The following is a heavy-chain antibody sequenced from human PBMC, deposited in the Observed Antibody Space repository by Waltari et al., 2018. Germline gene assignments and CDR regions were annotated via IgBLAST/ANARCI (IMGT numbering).Heavy chain of an antibody. Sequence: EVQLVESGGGLVQPGGSLRLSCAASGFTCSSYELNWVRQAPGKGLEWVSYISSSGSTIYYADSVKGRFTISRDNAKNSLYLQMNSLRAEDTAVYYCAREMSIAGQNWFDPWGQGTLVTVSS. D-gene: IGHD6-6*01. V-gene: IGHV3-48*03. CDR3: AREMSIAGQNWFDP. J-gene: IGHJ5*02. CDR1: GFTCSSYE. CDR2: ISSSGSTI.